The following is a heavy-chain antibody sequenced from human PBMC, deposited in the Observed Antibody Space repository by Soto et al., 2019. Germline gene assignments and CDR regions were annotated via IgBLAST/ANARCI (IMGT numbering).Heavy chain of an antibody. CDR1: GFSFSSIGEG. CDR2: IYWDDDK. J-gene: IGHJ6*02. CDR3: VHSRCGGDCLQSYSSHSYYGLDV. Sequence: QITLKESGPTLVEPTQTLTLTCTFPGFSFSSIGEGVGWIRQPPGKALEWLALIYWDDDKRYSPSLKSRLTITKDTSKNQVVLTMTNMDPVDTATYYCVHSRCGGDCLQSYSSHSYYGLDVWGQGTTVTVSS. V-gene: IGHV2-5*02. D-gene: IGHD2-21*02.